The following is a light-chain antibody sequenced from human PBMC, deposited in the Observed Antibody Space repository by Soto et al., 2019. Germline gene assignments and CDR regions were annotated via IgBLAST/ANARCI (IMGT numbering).Light chain of an antibody. J-gene: IGKJ5*01. V-gene: IGKV1-33*01. CDR1: QDITNY. CDR3: QQLTNIPIT. CDR2: DGS. Sequence: DLQMTQSPSSLSASVGDRVTITCQASQDITNYLNWYQQKPGKAPRLLVYDGSNLDTGVPSRFSGNRPGTHFSFTISSLHPEDIATYHCQQLTNIPITFGEGTRVEI.